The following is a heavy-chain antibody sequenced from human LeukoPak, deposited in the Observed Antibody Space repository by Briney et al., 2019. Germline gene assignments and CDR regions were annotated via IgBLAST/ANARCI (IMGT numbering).Heavy chain of an antibody. Sequence: ASETLSLTCTVSGGSISSGGYYWSWIRQPPGKGLEWIGEINHSGSTNYNPSLKSRVTISVDTSKNQFSLKLSSVTAADTAVYYCARGRGYYDSSGYYLFDYWGQGTLVTVSS. D-gene: IGHD3-22*01. CDR3: ARGRGYYDSSGYYLFDY. CDR1: GGSISSGGYY. CDR2: INHSGST. V-gene: IGHV4-39*07. J-gene: IGHJ4*02.